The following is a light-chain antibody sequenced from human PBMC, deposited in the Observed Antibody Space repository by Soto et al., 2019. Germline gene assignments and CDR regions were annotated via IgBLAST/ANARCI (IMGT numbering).Light chain of an antibody. CDR1: QSVYSS. CDR2: GAS. J-gene: IGKJ1*01. Sequence: TVMTQSPATLSVSPGDRATLSCRASQSVYSSLAWYQQKPGQAPRLLIYGASTRATGIPARFSGSGSGTEFTLTISRLQSEDFAVYYCQQYNNWPPWTFGQGTKVDIK. V-gene: IGKV3-15*01. CDR3: QQYNNWPPWT.